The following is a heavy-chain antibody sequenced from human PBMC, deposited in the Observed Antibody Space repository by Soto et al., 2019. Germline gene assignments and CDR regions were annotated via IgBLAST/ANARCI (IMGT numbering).Heavy chain of an antibody. D-gene: IGHD2-21*02. CDR1: GYSFTSYW. CDR3: ASLPYCGGDCYSGDAFDI. CDR2: IYPGDSDT. V-gene: IGHV5-51*01. J-gene: IGHJ3*02. Sequence: PGESLKISCKGSGYSFTSYWIGWVRQMPGKGLEWMGIIYPGDSDTRYSPSFQGQVTISADKSISTAYLQWSSLKASDTAMYYCASLPYCGGDCYSGDAFDIWGQGTMVTVSS.